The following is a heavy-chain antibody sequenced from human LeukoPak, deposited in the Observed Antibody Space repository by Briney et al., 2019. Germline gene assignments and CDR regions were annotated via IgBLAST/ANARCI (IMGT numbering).Heavy chain of an antibody. CDR1: GGTFSSYA. J-gene: IGHJ4*02. CDR2: IIPIFGTA. Sequence: SVKVSCKASGGTFSSYAISWVRQAPGQGLEWMGGIIPIFGTANYAQKFQGRVTITADESTSTAYMEQSSLRSEDTAVYYCARVAGPTYYYDSSGPIWGQGTLVTVSS. CDR3: ARVAGPTYYYDSSGPI. D-gene: IGHD3-22*01. V-gene: IGHV1-69*13.